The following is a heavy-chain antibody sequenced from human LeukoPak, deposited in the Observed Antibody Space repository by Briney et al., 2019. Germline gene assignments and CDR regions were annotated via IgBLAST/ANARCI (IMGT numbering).Heavy chain of an antibody. D-gene: IGHD1-14*01. V-gene: IGHV3-21*04. Sequence: EGSLRLSCAASGLTFSDYTMNWVRQAPGKGLEWVSTISSSSSYIYYVDSVKGRFTISRDNAKNSLYLQMNSLRAEDTAVYYCTVTTSLDYWGQGTLVTVSS. CDR3: TVTTSLDY. CDR2: ISSSSSYI. J-gene: IGHJ4*02. CDR1: GLTFSDYT.